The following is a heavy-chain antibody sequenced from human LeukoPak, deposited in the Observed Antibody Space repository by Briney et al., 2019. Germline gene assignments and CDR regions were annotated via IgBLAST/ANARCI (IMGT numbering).Heavy chain of an antibody. CDR1: GYTFTSYG. CDR2: ISAYNGNT. V-gene: IGHV1-18*01. D-gene: IGHD3-22*01. CDR3: ARDPYYDSSGYTYLDY. J-gene: IGHJ4*02. Sequence: ASVKVSCKASGYTFTSYGISWVRQAPGQGLEWMGWISAYNGNTNYAQKLQGRVTMTTDTSTSTAYMGLRSLRSDDTAVYYCARDPYYDSSGYTYLDYWGQGTLVTVSS.